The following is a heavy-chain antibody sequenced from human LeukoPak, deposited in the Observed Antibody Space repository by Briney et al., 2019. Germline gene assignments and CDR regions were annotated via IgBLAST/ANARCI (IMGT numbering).Heavy chain of an antibody. CDR1: GFTFSSYA. CDR3: AKDGGQGADY. V-gene: IGHV3-23*01. D-gene: IGHD3-16*01. J-gene: IGHJ4*02. Sequence: PGGSLRLSCAASGFTFSSYAITWVRQAPGKGLEWVSGISGRGGRTYYAGSVKGRSTISRDNSKNTLYLQMNSLRAEDTAVYYCAKDGGQGADYWGQGTLVTVSS. CDR2: ISGRGGRT.